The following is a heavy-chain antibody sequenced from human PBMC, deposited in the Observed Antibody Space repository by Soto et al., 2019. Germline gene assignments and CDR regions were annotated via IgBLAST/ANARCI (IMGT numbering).Heavy chain of an antibody. CDR1: GFKFSDYW. CDR3: ARRLTSGWAPFDN. D-gene: IGHD6-19*01. Sequence: EVQLVESGGGLVQAGEALTLSCAASGFKFSDYWMTWVRQAPGKGLEWLANIKKDGSEQYYVPSVRGRFIIFRDNAENSLSLQLNSLRSDDTGVYFCARRLTSGWAPFDNWGQGTRVTVS. CDR2: IKKDGSEQ. J-gene: IGHJ4*02. V-gene: IGHV3-7*01.